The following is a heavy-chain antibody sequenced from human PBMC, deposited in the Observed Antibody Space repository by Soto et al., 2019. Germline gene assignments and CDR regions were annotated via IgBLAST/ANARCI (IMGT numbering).Heavy chain of an antibody. V-gene: IGHV4-31*03. D-gene: IGHD3-3*01. J-gene: IGHJ6*03. CDR2: IYYSGST. Sequence: QVQLQESGPGLVKPSQTLSLTCTVSGGSISSGGYYWSWIRQHPGKGLEWIGYIYYSGSTYYNPSLKSRVTIAVDTAKNQFSRKLSSVTAADTAVYYCARGRSDFWSGSNHYYYMDVWGKGTTVTVSS. CDR1: GGSISSGGYY. CDR3: ARGRSDFWSGSNHYYYMDV.